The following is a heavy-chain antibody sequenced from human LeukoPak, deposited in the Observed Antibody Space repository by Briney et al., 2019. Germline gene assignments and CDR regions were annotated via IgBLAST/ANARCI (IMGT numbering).Heavy chain of an antibody. D-gene: IGHD6-6*01. Sequence: GGSLRLSCAASGFTFDDYAMHWVRQAPGKGLEWVSLISGDGGSTYYADSVKGRFTISRDNSKNSLYLQMNSLRTEDTALYYCAKGPSEAARLSYYYYYMDVWGKGTTVTVSS. CDR1: GFTFDDYA. CDR2: ISGDGGST. V-gene: IGHV3-43*02. J-gene: IGHJ6*03. CDR3: AKGPSEAARLSYYYYYMDV.